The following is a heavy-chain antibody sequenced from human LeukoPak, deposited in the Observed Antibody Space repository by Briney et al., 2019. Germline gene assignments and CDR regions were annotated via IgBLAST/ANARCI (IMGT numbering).Heavy chain of an antibody. CDR2: IRYDGSNK. Sequence: GGSLRLSCAASGFTFSSYGMHWVRQAPGKGLEWVAFIRYDGSNKYYADSVKGRFTISRDNAKNSLYLQMNSLRAEDTAVYYCARLLSPGVYYYYYYMDVWGKGTTVTISS. D-gene: IGHD1-14*01. V-gene: IGHV3-30*02. CDR3: ARLLSPGVYYYYYYMDV. J-gene: IGHJ6*03. CDR1: GFTFSSYG.